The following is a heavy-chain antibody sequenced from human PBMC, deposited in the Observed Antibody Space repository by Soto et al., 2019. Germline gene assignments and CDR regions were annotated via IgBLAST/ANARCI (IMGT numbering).Heavy chain of an antibody. J-gene: IGHJ5*02. CDR1: GGSISRSSYY. D-gene: IGHD3-3*01. Sequence: QLQLQESGPGLVKPSETLSLTCTVSGGSISRSSYYWGWIRQPPGKGLEWIGSIYYSGSTYYNPSLKSRVTISVDTSKNQFSLKLSSVTAADTAVYYCARRFGVVINKFDPWGQGTLVTVSS. V-gene: IGHV4-39*01. CDR2: IYYSGST. CDR3: ARRFGVVINKFDP.